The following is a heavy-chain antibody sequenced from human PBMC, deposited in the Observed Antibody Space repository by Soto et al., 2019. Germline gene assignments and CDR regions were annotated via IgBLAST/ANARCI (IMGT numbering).Heavy chain of an antibody. V-gene: IGHV4-31*03. J-gene: IGHJ6*02. CDR1: GGSISRDGYY. CDR2: IYYSGST. CDR3: ARDVVVDYYYYGMDV. Sequence: STETLYLTCTVSGGSISRDGYYCGWHRQHPGKGLEWIGYIYYSGSTYYNPSLKSRVNISVDTSKNQFALKLSSVTAGDTAVYYCARDVVVDYYYYGMDVWGQGTTVTVSS. D-gene: IGHD2-15*01.